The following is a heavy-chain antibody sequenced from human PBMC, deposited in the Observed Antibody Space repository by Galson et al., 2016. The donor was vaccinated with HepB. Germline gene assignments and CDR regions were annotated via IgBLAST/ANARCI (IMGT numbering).Heavy chain of an antibody. V-gene: IGHV3-23*01. Sequence: LRLSCAASGFPFSTYAMTWVRQAPGKGLEWVSAISGSGGSTYYAGSVKGRFTISRDTSKNTLYLQMNSLRAEDTAVYYCAKWGYNWNLDWLDPWGQGTLVTVSS. CDR3: AKWGYNWNLDWLDP. CDR2: ISGSGGST. CDR1: GFPFSTYA. D-gene: IGHD1-1*01. J-gene: IGHJ5*02.